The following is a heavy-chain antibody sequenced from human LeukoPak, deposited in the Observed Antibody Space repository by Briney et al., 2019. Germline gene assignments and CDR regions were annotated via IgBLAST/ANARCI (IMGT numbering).Heavy chain of an antibody. J-gene: IGHJ4*02. CDR2: IYYTGST. Sequence: SETLSLTCTVSGGSISNYYWNWIRQPPGKGLEGIGYIYYTGSTNYNPSLKSRVTMSVDTSKSQFSLNLKSVTPEDTAVYYCARNLIPEQLVLNFWGQGTLVTVSS. V-gene: IGHV4-59*01. D-gene: IGHD6-13*01. CDR3: ARNLIPEQLVLNF. CDR1: GGSISNYY.